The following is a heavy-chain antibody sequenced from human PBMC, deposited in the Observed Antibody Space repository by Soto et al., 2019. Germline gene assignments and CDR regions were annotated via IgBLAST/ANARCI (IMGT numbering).Heavy chain of an antibody. D-gene: IGHD3-10*01. CDR2: IIPLFGTP. CDR3: ARDRDDYGSGNYYNRIDF. Sequence: QVQLVQSGAEVKKPGSSVKVSCKASGGIFSTYAISWLRQAPGQGLEWRGGIIPLFGTPNYAQRFQGRVTITADESTSTAYMELSRLRSEDTAVYHCARDRDDYGSGNYYNRIDFWGQGTLVTVSS. CDR1: GGIFSTYA. V-gene: IGHV1-69*01. J-gene: IGHJ4*02.